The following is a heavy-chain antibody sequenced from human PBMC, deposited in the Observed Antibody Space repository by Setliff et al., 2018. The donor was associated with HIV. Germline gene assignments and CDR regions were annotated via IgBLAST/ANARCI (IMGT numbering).Heavy chain of an antibody. Sequence: SETLSLTCAVSGYSISGSYYWAWIRQPPGKGLEWIANIYLSGSTNYNPSLKGRVTISLDTSKNQFSLKLSSVTAADTAVYYCAAATTLLSPRAWGQGTLVTVSS. J-gene: IGHJ5*02. CDR2: IYLSGST. CDR1: GYSISGSYY. CDR3: AAATTLLSPRA. D-gene: IGHD2-15*01. V-gene: IGHV4-38-2*01.